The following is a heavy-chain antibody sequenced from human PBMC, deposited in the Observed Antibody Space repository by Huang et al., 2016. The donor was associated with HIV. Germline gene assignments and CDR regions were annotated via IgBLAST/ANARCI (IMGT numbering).Heavy chain of an antibody. V-gene: IGHV4-59*01. CDR2: IHYRGAP. CDR3: ARNYYDNVDWYFDL. D-gene: IGHD3-22*01. Sequence: QVQLQESGPGLVKPSETLSLTCTVSGGSINSYYWSWIRQPPGKGLEWIGYIHYRGAPISNPSLKRRVTISVDTSKNQFSRKLSSVTAADTAMYYWARNYYDNVDWYFDLWGRGTLVTVSS. J-gene: IGHJ2*01. CDR1: GGSINSYY.